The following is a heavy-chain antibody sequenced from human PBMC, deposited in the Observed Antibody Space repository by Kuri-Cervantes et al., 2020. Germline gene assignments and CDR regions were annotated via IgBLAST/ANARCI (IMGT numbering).Heavy chain of an antibody. CDR3: ARATESRFCSGGSCYDY. J-gene: IGHJ4*02. V-gene: IGHV4-59*13. D-gene: IGHD2-15*01. CDR2: IYYSGST. CDR1: GYSISSSYY. Sequence: SQTLSLTCAVSGYSISSSYYWSWIRQPPGKGLEWIGYIYYSGSTNYNPSLKSRVTISVDTSKNQFSLKLSSVTAADTAVYYCARATESRFCSGGSCYDYWGQGTLVTVSS.